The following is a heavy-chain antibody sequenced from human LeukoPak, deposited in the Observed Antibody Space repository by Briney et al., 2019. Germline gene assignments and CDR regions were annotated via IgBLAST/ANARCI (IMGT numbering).Heavy chain of an antibody. Sequence: GGSLRLSCAASGFTFSSYGMPWVRQAPGKGLEWVAVIWYDGSKKYYADSVKGRFTISRDNSKNTMYLQMDSLRAEDTAVYYCARGNSGSYDYWGQGTLVTVSS. CDR1: GFTFSSYG. D-gene: IGHD1-26*01. CDR3: ARGNSGSYDY. CDR2: IWYDGSKK. V-gene: IGHV3-33*01. J-gene: IGHJ4*02.